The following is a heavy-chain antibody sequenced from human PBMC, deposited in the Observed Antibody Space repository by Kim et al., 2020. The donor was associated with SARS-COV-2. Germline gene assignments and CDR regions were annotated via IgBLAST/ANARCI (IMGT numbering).Heavy chain of an antibody. V-gene: IGHV3-23*01. Sequence: TYYADSVKGRFTIARDNSKNTLYLQMNSLRAEDTAVYYCAKVGWELLFDYWGQGTLVTVSS. CDR2: T. J-gene: IGHJ4*02. D-gene: IGHD1-26*01. CDR3: AKVGWELLFDY.